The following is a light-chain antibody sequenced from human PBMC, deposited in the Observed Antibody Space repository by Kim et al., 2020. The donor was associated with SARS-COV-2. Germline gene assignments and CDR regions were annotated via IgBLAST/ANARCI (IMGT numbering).Light chain of an antibody. CDR2: AAS. J-gene: IGKJ1*01. CDR1: QDISNY. V-gene: IGKV1-27*01. Sequence: DIQMTQSPSSLSASVGDRVTITCRASQDISNYLAWFQLKPGKAPKLLIYAASALQPGVPSRFSGSGSGTDFTHTVTSLQPEDVATYYCQKCDSAPWTFGQGTKVDIK. CDR3: QKCDSAPWT.